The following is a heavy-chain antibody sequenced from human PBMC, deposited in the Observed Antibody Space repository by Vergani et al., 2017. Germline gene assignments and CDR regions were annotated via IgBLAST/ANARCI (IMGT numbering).Heavy chain of an antibody. Sequence: EVQLVQSGAEVKKPGESLTISCKGSGYSFTSYWIGWVRQMPGKGLEWMGIIYPGDSDTRYSPSFQGQVTISADKSISTAYLQWSSLKASDTAMYYCARRGDFRAKAEVSSTYGMDVWGQGTTVTVSS. CDR1: GYSFTSYW. D-gene: IGHD3-16*02. CDR2: IYPGDSDT. CDR3: ARRGDFRAKAEVSSTYGMDV. V-gene: IGHV5-51*01. J-gene: IGHJ6*02.